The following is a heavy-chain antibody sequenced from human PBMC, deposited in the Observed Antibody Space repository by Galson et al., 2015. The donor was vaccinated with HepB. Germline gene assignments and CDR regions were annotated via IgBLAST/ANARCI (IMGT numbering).Heavy chain of an antibody. CDR3: ARTYGSGSYNYYYGMDV. J-gene: IGHJ6*02. D-gene: IGHD3-10*01. V-gene: IGHV3-33*01. CDR2: IWYDGSNK. Sequence: SLRLSCAASGFTFSSYGMHWVRQAPGKGLEWVAVIWYDGSNKYYADSVKGRFTISRDNSKNTLYLQMNSLRAEDTAVYYCARTYGSGSYNYYYGMDVWVQGTTVTVSS. CDR1: GFTFSSYG.